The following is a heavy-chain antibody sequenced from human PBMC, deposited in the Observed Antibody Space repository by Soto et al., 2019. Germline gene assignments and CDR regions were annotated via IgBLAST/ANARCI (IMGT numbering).Heavy chain of an antibody. J-gene: IGHJ4*02. V-gene: IGHV1-69*13. CDR3: ARDVTLTTAAPWL. D-gene: IGHD6-13*01. CDR2: IIPKLGSA. CDR1: GGGNLRDYR. Sequence: SVKVSCKASGGGNLRDYRTTWVRRAPGQGLEWMGGIIPKLGSANYAQNFQGRVTITADESTNTVYMELRSLRSDDTAVFYCARDVTLTTAAPWLWGQGTLVTVSS.